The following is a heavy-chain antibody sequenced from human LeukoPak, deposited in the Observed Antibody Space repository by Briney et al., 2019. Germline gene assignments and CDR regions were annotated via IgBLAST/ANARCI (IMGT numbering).Heavy chain of an antibody. J-gene: IGHJ4*02. CDR1: GFTFSDYY. CDR2: ISGSGDST. V-gene: IGHV3-23*01. D-gene: IGHD1-14*01. Sequence: PGGSLRLSCAASGFTFSDYYMSWVRQAPGKGLEWVSTISGSGDSTYYADSVKGRLTISRDNSKNTLYLQMNSLRAEDTAVYYCAREGSTNLDYWGQGTLVTVSS. CDR3: AREGSTNLDY.